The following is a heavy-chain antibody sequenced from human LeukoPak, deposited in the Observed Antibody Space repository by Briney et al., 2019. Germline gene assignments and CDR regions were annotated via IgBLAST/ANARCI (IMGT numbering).Heavy chain of an antibody. CDR1: GFTFSSYA. CDR2: ISGSGSST. CDR3: AKDDYGMDV. V-gene: IGHV3-23*01. J-gene: IGHJ6*02. Sequence: GGSLRLSCAASGFTFSSYAMSWVRQAPGKGLEWVSAISGSGSSTYYADSVKGRFTISRDNSKNTLNLQLNSLRAEDTAVYYCAKDDYGMDVWGLGTTVTVSS.